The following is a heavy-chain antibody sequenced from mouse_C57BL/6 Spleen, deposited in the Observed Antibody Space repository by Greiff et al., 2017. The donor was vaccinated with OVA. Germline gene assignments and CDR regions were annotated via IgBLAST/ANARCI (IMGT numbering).Heavy chain of an antibody. J-gene: IGHJ2*01. CDR2: INPRSGYT. Sequence: QVQLQQSGAELARPGASVKMSCKASGYTFTSYTMHWVHQRPGQGLAWIGYINPRSGYTKYNQKFKDKATLTADKSSSTSYMQLSSLTSEYSAVYYCARTGITTVVAFDYWGQGTTLTVSS. CDR1: GYTFTSYT. D-gene: IGHD1-1*01. V-gene: IGHV1-4*01. CDR3: ARTGITTVVAFDY.